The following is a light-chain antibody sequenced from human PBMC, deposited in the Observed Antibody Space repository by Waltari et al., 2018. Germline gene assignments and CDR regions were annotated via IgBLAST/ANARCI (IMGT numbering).Light chain of an antibody. V-gene: IGKV3-11*01. CDR3: QQRRNWPLT. Sequence: EIVLTQSPDILSFSPGERATLSCRASQSVGTYLAWYQQRPGQSPRLLIYDASYRATGIPARFSGSGSETDFTLTINSLQPEDFAVYYCQQRRNWPLTFGGGTRVQI. CDR1: QSVGTY. CDR2: DAS. J-gene: IGKJ4*01.